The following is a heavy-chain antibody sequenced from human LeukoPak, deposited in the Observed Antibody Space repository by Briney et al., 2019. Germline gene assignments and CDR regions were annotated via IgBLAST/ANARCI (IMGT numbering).Heavy chain of an antibody. CDR1: GASLSSSDYY. J-gene: IGHJ6*03. D-gene: IGHD3-22*01. V-gene: IGHV4-39*02. CDR2: INYSGST. Sequence: PSETLSLTCSVSGASLSSSDYYWGWIRPPPGKGLEWIGRINYSGSTYYNPSLKSRVTISVDTSKNHFSLRLTSMTAADTAVYYCARLTHSYYSDTSGYYPYYYMDVWGKGTTVTVSS. CDR3: ARLTHSYYSDTSGYYPYYYMDV.